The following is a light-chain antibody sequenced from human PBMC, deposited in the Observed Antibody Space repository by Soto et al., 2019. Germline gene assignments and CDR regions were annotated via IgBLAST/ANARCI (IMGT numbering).Light chain of an antibody. CDR2: AAS. J-gene: IGKJ5*01. CDR3: QQANSFPPK. CDR1: QSIGSW. V-gene: IGKV1D-12*01. Sequence: DIQMTQSPSSLSASVGDRFTITCRASQSIGSWLAWYQQKPGKAPKLLIYAASSLQSGVPSRFRGSGSGTDFTLTISTLQPEDFATYYCQQANSFPPKFGQGTRLEIK.